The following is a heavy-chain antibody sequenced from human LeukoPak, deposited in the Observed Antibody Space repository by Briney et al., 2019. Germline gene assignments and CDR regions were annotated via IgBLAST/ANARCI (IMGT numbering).Heavy chain of an antibody. J-gene: IGHJ6*02. D-gene: IGHD3-10*01. V-gene: IGHV3-66*01. Sequence: PGGSLRLSCAASGFTVSSNYMSWVRQAPGKGLEWVSVIYSGGSTYYADSVKGGFTTSRDNSRNTLYLQMNSLRAEDTAVYYCARDSRGYYYGMDVWGQGTTVTVSS. CDR2: IYSGGST. CDR3: ARDSRGYYYGMDV. CDR1: GFTVSSNY.